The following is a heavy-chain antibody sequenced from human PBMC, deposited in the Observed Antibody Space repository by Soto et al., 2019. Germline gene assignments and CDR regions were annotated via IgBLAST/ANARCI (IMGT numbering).Heavy chain of an antibody. Sequence: QVQLQESGPGLVKPSETLSLTCTVSGGSISSYYWSWIRQPPGKGLAWIGYIYYSGSTNYTPSLKSRVTISVDTSKNQFSLKLSSVTAADTAVYYCARGRGGWFINQLLNAFDIWGQGTMVTVSS. J-gene: IGHJ3*02. V-gene: IGHV4-59*01. CDR3: ARGRGGWFINQLLNAFDI. D-gene: IGHD2-2*01. CDR1: GGSISSYY. CDR2: IYYSGST.